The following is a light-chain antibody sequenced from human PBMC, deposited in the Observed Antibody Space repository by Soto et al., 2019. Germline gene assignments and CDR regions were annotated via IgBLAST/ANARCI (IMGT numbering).Light chain of an antibody. CDR1: QSVSGSY. J-gene: IGKJ1*01. CDR2: GAS. CDR3: QQCGGSPT. Sequence: DIVLTPSPGTLSLSPVERATLSCRASQSVSGSYLAWYQQKPGQAPRLLIYGASSRTTGIPDRFSGSGSGTDFTLTISRLEPEDFAMYYCQQCGGSPTFGQGTKVDIK. V-gene: IGKV3-20*01.